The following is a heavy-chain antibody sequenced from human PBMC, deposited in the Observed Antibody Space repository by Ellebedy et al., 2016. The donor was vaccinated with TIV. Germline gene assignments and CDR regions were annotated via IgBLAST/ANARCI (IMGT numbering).Heavy chain of an antibody. CDR2: INPNSGGT. V-gene: IGHV1-2*02. CDR1: GYTFTSYY. J-gene: IGHJ5*02. D-gene: IGHD3-10*01. CDR3: ARDRVTMVRGERIDWFDP. Sequence: ASVKVSXKASGYTFTSYYMHWVRQAPGQGLEWMGWINPNSGGTNYAQKFQGRVTMTRDTSISTAYMELSRLRSDDTAVYYCARDRVTMVRGERIDWFDPWGQGTLVTVSS.